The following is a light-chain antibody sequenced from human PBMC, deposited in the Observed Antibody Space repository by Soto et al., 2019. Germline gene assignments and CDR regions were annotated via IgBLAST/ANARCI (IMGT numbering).Light chain of an antibody. CDR1: QSVSSN. CDR3: HQQNNYPPRT. CDR2: GAS. V-gene: IGKV3-15*01. Sequence: EIVMTQSPATLSVSPGERATLSCRASQSVSSNFAWYQQKPGQAPRLLIYGASTSATGIPPRFSGSGSGTEFPLTTSSLQSRDFAVYYCHQQNNYPPRTFGQGTKLEI. J-gene: IGKJ2*01.